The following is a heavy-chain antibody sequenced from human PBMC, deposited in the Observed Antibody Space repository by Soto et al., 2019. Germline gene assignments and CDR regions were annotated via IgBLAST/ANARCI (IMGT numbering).Heavy chain of an antibody. Sequence: QVQLQESGPGLVKPSGTLSLTCAVSGGSISSSNWWSWVRQPPGKGLEWIGEIYHSGSTNYNPSLKSRVAIAVDKSKNQFSLKLSSVTAADTAVYYCASVRGGYYYAMDVWGQGTTVTVSS. D-gene: IGHD3-10*02. V-gene: IGHV4-4*02. J-gene: IGHJ6*02. CDR3: ASVRGGYYYAMDV. CDR1: GGSISSSNW. CDR2: IYHSGST.